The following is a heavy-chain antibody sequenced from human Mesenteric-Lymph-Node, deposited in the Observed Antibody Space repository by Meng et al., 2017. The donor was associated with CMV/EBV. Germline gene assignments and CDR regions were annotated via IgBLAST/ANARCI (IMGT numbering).Heavy chain of an antibody. V-gene: IGHV3-30*02. CDR1: GFTFNSYG. CDR3: ARASSIRSPFDY. J-gene: IGHJ4*02. CDR2: IRYDGSNK. Sequence: GESLKISCAASGFTFNSYGMHWVRQAPGKGLEWVAFIRYDGSNKYYADSVKGRFTISRDNSKNTLYLQMNSLRAEDTAVYYCARASSIRSPFDYWGQGTLVTVSS. D-gene: IGHD2-21*01.